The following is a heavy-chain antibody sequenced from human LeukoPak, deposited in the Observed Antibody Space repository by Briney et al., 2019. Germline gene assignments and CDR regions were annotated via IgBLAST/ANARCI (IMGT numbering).Heavy chain of an antibody. CDR3: VKSYGSGSYYTAY. V-gene: IGHV3-23*01. D-gene: IGHD3-10*01. CDR1: GFTFSSYA. J-gene: IGHJ4*02. CDR2: INGSGGRT. Sequence: GGSLRLSCAASGFTFSSYAMTWVRQAPGKGLEWVSGINGSGGRTYYADSVKGRFTISRDNSKNTLYLQMNSLRAEDTAVYYCVKSYGSGSYYTAYWGQGTLVTVSS.